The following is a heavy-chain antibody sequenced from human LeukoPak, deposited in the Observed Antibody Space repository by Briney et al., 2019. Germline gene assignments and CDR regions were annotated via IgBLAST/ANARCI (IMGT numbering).Heavy chain of an antibody. CDR3: TREATYYDILTGYYMGYGFDY. Sequence: PGGSLRLSCTASGFTFGDYAMSWVRQAPGKGLEWVGFIRSKAYGGTTEYAASVKGRFTISRDDSKSIAYLQMNSLKTEDTAVYYCTREATYYDILTGYYMGYGFDYWGQGTLVTVSS. CDR2: IRSKAYGGTT. J-gene: IGHJ4*02. CDR1: GFTFGDYA. D-gene: IGHD3-9*01. V-gene: IGHV3-49*04.